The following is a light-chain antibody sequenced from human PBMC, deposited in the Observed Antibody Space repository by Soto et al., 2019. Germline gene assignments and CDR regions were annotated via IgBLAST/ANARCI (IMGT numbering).Light chain of an antibody. V-gene: IGLV2-14*03. Sequence: QSVLTQPASVSGSPGQSITISCTGTSSDVGGYNYVSWYQHHTGKAPKLMIYDVSNRPSGVSNRFSGSKSGNSASLTISGLQPEDEADYYCSSYTTSNTRQIVFGTGTKLTVL. J-gene: IGLJ1*01. CDR3: SSYTTSNTRQIV. CDR1: SSDVGGYNY. CDR2: DVS.